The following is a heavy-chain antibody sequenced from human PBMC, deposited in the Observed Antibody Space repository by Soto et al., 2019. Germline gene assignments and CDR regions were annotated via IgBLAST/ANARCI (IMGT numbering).Heavy chain of an antibody. Sequence: PGGSLRLSCAASGFTFTSFAVSWVRQAPGKGLEWVGFIRSKAYGGTTEYAASVKGRFTISRDDSKSIAYLQMNSLKTEDTAVYYCTRAPRYSSGWYPYYFDYWGQGTLVTVSS. CDR2: IRSKAYGGTT. CDR1: GFTFTSFA. V-gene: IGHV3-49*04. CDR3: TRAPRYSSGWYPYYFDY. J-gene: IGHJ4*02. D-gene: IGHD6-19*01.